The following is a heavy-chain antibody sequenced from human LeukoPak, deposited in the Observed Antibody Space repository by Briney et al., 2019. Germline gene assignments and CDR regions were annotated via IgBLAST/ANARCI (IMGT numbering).Heavy chain of an antibody. CDR1: GYSFTSYW. V-gene: IGHV5-51*01. CDR2: IYPGDSDT. J-gene: IGHJ4*02. CDR3: ARHLHPRDSSGWYDPAFASFDY. D-gene: IGHD6-19*01. Sequence: GESLKISCKGSGYSFTSYWIGWVRQMPGKGLEWMGIIYPGDSDTRYSPSFQGQVTISADKSISTAYLQWSSLKASDTAMYYCARHLHPRDSSGWYDPAFASFDYWGQGTLVTVSS.